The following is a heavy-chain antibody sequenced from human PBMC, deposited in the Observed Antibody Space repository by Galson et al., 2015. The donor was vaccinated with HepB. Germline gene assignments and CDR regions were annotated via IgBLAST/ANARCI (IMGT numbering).Heavy chain of an antibody. V-gene: IGHV3-48*02. J-gene: IGHJ2*01. D-gene: IGHD3-10*01. CDR2: LSTTGTAM. CDR3: ARVYFGSGSSSAYWYFDL. CDR1: GLTFSAYS. Sequence: SLRLSCAASGLTFSAYSMNWVRQAPGKGLEWVSYLSTTGTAMYYADSAQGRFTISRDNAQNSLYLQMNSLRDEDTAVYYCARVYFGSGSSSAYWYFDLWGRGALVTVSS.